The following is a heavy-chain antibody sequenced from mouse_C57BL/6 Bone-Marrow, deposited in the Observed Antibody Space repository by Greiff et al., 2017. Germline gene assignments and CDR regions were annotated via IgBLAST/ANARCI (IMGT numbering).Heavy chain of an antibody. CDR3: TGGGFAY. Sequence: EVQLQESGGGLVLPGGSMKLSCVASGFTFSNYWMNWVRQSPEKGLEWVAQIRLKSDNYATHYAESVKGRFTISRDDSKSSVYLQMNNLRAEDTGIYYCTGGGFAYWGQGTLVTVSA. CDR2: IRLKSDNYAT. CDR1: GFTFSNYW. V-gene: IGHV6-3*01. J-gene: IGHJ3*01.